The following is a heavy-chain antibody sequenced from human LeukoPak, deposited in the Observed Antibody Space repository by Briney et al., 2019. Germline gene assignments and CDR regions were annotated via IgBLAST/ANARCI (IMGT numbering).Heavy chain of an antibody. D-gene: IGHD6-13*01. Sequence: SETLSLTCTVSGGSISSYYWSWIRQPPGKGLEWIGYIYYSGSTNYNPSLKSRVTISVDTSKNQFSLKLSSVTAANTAVYYCARAYSSSWYEGRWFDPWGQGTLVTVSS. V-gene: IGHV4-59*01. CDR2: IYYSGST. CDR3: ARAYSSSWYEGRWFDP. CDR1: GGSISSYY. J-gene: IGHJ5*02.